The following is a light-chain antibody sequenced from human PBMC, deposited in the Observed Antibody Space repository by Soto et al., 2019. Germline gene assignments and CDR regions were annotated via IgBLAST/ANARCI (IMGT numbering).Light chain of an antibody. V-gene: IGKV1-33*01. CDR3: QQYDNRPLT. CDR1: QDISNY. J-gene: IGKJ4*01. CDR2: DAS. Sequence: DIQMTQSPSSLSASVGDRVTITCQASQDISNYLNWYQQKPGKAPKLLIYDASTWDTGVPSRFSGSGSGTDFTFTISSLQPEDIATYYCQQYDNRPLTFGGGTKVEIK.